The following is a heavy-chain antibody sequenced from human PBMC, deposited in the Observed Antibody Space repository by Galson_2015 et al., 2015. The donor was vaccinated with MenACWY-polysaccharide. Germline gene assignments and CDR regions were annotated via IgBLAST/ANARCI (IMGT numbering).Heavy chain of an antibody. Sequence: SVKVSCQASGYTFTSYAMNWVRQAPGKGLEWMGWINTKTGNQTHEHGSTGRVVFSLDNSDSTAYLQISSREAEDTAAVYCAREPKQKGTAMPTGRFDPWGQGTLVTVSS. CDR2: INTKTGNQ. V-gene: IGHV7-4-1*02. D-gene: IGHD2-2*01. CDR1: GYTFTSYA. J-gene: IGHJ5*02. CDR3: AREPKQKGTAMPTGRFDP.